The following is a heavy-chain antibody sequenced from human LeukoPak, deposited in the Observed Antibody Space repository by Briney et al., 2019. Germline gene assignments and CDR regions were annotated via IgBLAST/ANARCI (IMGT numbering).Heavy chain of an antibody. CDR3: ARDSGSSSWNWFDP. D-gene: IGHD6-13*01. Sequence: ASVTVSYKASGGTFSSYAISWVRQAPGQGLEWMGGIIPIFGTANYAQKFQGRVTITADESTSTAYIELSSLRSEDTAVYYCARDSGSSSWNWFDPWGQGTLVTVSS. CDR1: GGTFSSYA. V-gene: IGHV1-69*13. J-gene: IGHJ5*02. CDR2: IIPIFGTA.